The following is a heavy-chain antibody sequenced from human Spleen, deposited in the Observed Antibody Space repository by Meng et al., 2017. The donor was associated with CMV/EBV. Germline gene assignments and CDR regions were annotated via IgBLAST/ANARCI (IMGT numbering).Heavy chain of an antibody. V-gene: IGHV3-11*04. Sequence: GGSLRLSCAASGFTFSDYYMSWIRQAPGKGLEWVSYISSSGSTIYYADSVKGRFTISRDNAKNSLYLQMNSLRAEDTAVYYCARDETVDDILTGYSAKKFDYWGQGTLVTVSS. CDR3: ARDETVDDILTGYSAKKFDY. CDR2: ISSSGSTI. J-gene: IGHJ4*02. CDR1: GFTFSDYY. D-gene: IGHD3-9*01.